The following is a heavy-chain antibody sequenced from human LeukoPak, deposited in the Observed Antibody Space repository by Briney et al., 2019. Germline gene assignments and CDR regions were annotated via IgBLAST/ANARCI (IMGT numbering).Heavy chain of an antibody. J-gene: IGHJ4*02. CDR3: ARLGQMATILNY. Sequence: ASVKVSCKASGYTFTSYDINWVRQATGQGLEWMGWMNPNSGNTGYAQKFQGRVTMTRNTSMSTAYMELSSLRSEDTAVYYCARLGQMATILNYWGQGTLVTVSS. CDR2: MNPNSGNT. D-gene: IGHD5-24*01. CDR1: GYTFTSYD. V-gene: IGHV1-8*01.